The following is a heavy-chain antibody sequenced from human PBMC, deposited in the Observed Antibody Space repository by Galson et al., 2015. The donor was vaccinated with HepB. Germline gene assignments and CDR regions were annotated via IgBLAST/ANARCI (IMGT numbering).Heavy chain of an antibody. V-gene: IGHV3-30-3*01. CDR2: ISYGGSNK. CDR1: GFTFSSYA. CDR3: ARDPNSSGWYQGCGTFDV. D-gene: IGHD6-19*01. Sequence: LRLSCAASGFTFSSYAMHWVRQAPGQGLDWVAVISYGGSNKYYADSVKGRFTISRDNSKNTLYLQMNSLRVEDTAVYYCARDPNSSGWYQGCGTFDVWGQGTMVTVSS. J-gene: IGHJ3*01.